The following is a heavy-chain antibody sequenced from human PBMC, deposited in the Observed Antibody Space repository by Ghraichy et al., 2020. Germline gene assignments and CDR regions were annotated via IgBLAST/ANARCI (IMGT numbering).Heavy chain of an antibody. CDR3: ARSYYYDSSGYYYYFDY. CDR2: IIPIFGTA. J-gene: IGHJ4*02. CDR1: GGTFSSYA. Sequence: SVKVSCKASGGTFSSYAISWVRQAPGQGLEWMGGIIPIFGTANYAQKFQGRVTITADESTSKAYMELSSLRSEDTAVYYCARSYYYDSSGYYYYFDYWGQGTLVTVSS. V-gene: IGHV1-69*13. D-gene: IGHD3-22*01.